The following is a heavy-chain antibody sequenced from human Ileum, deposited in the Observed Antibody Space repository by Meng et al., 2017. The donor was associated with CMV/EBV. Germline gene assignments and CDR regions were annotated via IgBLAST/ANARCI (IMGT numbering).Heavy chain of an antibody. CDR2: INHGGSS. D-gene: IGHD3-3*01. V-gene: IGHV4-34*01. Sequence: QVPRQRWAAGLLKPSQPLSLRCAVYGGSFSDYPWSWIRQPPGKGLEWIGEINHGGSSNYNPSLKSRVTISVDRSRSQVSLKLTSVTAADTAVYYCARASPQRRFLSYWGQGTLVTVSS. CDR1: GGSFSDYP. J-gene: IGHJ4*02. CDR3: ARASPQRRFLSY.